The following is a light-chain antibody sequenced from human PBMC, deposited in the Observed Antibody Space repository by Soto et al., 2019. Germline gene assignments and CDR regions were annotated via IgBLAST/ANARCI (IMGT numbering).Light chain of an antibody. J-gene: IGKJ2*01. CDR1: QTISTF. Sequence: DVQMTQVPSSLSPSVGDGVTITCRASQTISTFLNWYQQKPGKAPKLPIYSTSNSQSGVPSRFRGSGSGTEFTLTISSLQPEDFATYYCQQSYITPYTFGQGTKLENK. V-gene: IGKV1-39*01. CDR3: QQSYITPYT. CDR2: STS.